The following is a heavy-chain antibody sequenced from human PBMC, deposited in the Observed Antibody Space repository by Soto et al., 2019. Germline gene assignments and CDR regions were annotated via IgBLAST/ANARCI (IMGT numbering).Heavy chain of an antibody. V-gene: IGHV4-4*02. CDR3: ARSSRGVITTFPYYCYGMDV. CDR2: IYHSGTT. D-gene: IGHD3-22*01. J-gene: IGHJ6*02. CDR1: GGSISSSNW. Sequence: QVQLQESGPGLVKPSGTLSLTCAVSGGSISSSNWWSWVRQPPGKGLEWIGEIYHSGTTNYSPSLTSGGTIALAKSKHQFSRKLGSVTAADTAVYYCARSSRGVITTFPYYCYGMDVWGQGTTVTVSS.